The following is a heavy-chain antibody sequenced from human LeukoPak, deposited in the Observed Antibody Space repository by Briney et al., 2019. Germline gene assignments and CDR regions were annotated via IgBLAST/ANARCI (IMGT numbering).Heavy chain of an antibody. CDR1: GLTFSTNW. CDR3: AREGTDSGGWSD. Sequence: GGSLRLSCVASGLTFSTNWMTWVRQAPGKGLEWVANIKEDGDVKHYVDSVKGRFTISRDNAKNSLYLQMNSLRAEDTAVYYCAREGTDSGGWSDWGQGTLVTVSS. V-gene: IGHV3-7*01. CDR2: IKEDGDVK. J-gene: IGHJ4*02. D-gene: IGHD6-19*01.